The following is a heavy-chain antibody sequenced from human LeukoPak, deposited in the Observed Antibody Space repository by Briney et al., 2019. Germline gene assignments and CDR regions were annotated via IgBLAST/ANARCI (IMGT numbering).Heavy chain of an antibody. D-gene: IGHD3-22*01. J-gene: IGHJ4*02. V-gene: IGHV3-21*01. CDR3: ARAGKDYYDSSGHFDY. CDR2: ISSSSSYI. Sequence: GGSLRLSCAASGFTFSSYSMNWVRQAPGKGLEWVSSISSSSSYIYYADSVKGRFTISRDNAKNSLYLQMNSLRAEDTAVYYCARAGKDYYDSSGHFDYWGQGTLVAVSS. CDR1: GFTFSSYS.